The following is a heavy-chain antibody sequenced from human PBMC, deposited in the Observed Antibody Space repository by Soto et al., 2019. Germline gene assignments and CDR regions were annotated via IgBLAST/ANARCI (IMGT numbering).Heavy chain of an antibody. J-gene: IGHJ6*02. Sequence: SETLSLTCTVSGDSISRDGFFWTWIRQHPGKGLEWIGYIYNSGSSYYNPSLKSRVIISVDTSKNQFSLKLSSVTAADTAVYYCAGYSSQYYYYYYGMDVWGQGTTVTVSS. D-gene: IGHD6-13*01. CDR2: IYNSGSS. CDR1: GDSISRDGFF. V-gene: IGHV4-31*03. CDR3: AGYSSQYYYYYYGMDV.